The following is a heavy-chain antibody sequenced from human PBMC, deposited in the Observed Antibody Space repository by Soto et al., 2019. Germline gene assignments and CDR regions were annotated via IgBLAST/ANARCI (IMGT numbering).Heavy chain of an antibody. D-gene: IGHD3-9*01. CDR3: ARSALDVLRYFDWLSPFDY. CDR2: ISAYNGNI. J-gene: IGHJ4*02. CDR1: GYTFTSYG. Sequence: ASVKVSCKASGYTFTSYGISWVRQAPGQGLEWMGWISAYNGNINYAQKLQGRVTMTTDTSTSTAYMELRSLRSDDTAVYYCARSALDVLRYFDWLSPFDYWGQGTLVTVSS. V-gene: IGHV1-18*01.